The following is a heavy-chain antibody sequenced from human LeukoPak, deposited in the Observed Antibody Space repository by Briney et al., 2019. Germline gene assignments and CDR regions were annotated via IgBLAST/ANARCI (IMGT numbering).Heavy chain of an antibody. CDR2: FSASGKDT. J-gene: IGHJ4*02. Sequence: GGSLRLSCAASGFTFRNYAMNWVRQAPGRGLEWVSSFSASGKDTYYADSVKGRFTISRDDSRNTLYLQMNSLKTEDTAVYYCTTVSHDSSGYYSDYWGQGTLVTVSS. CDR3: TTVSHDSSGYYSDY. CDR1: GFTFRNYA. V-gene: IGHV3-23*01. D-gene: IGHD3-22*01.